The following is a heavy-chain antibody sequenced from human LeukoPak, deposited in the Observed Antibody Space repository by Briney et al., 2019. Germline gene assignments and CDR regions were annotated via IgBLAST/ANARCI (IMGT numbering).Heavy chain of an antibody. V-gene: IGHV4-4*09. D-gene: IGHD6-19*01. Sequence: SETLSLTCTVSGASFSNDYWSWVRQAPGKGLEWIGYIYHNGRTNYGPSLKSRIIMSIDTSQNQFSLKLTSVTAADTAVYYCARSDTEARYSSGFDYWGQGTLVTVSS. J-gene: IGHJ4*02. CDR1: GASFSNDY. CDR3: ARSDTEARYSSGFDY. CDR2: IYHNGRT.